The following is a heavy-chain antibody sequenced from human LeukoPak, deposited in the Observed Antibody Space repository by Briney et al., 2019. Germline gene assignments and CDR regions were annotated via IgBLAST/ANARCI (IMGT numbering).Heavy chain of an antibody. J-gene: IGHJ4*02. D-gene: IGHD1-26*01. CDR1: GGSFSGYY. V-gene: IGHV4-34*01. Sequence: SETLSLTCAVYGGSFSGYYWSWIRQPPGKGLEWIGEINHSGSTNYNPSLKSRVTISVDTSKNQFSLKLSSVTAADTAVYYCAVGEGATLGYLDYWGQGTLVTVSS. CDR2: INHSGST. CDR3: AVGEGATLGYLDY.